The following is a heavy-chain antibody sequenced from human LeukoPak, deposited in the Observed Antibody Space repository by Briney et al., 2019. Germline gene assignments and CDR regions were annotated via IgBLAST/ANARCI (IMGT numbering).Heavy chain of an antibody. CDR2: IYPGDSDT. CDR3: ARGDYDGYNGRVFDY. Sequence: GESLKISCKGSGYSFTSYWIGWVRQMPGKGLELMGIIYPGDSDTRYSPSFQGQVTISADKSINTAYLQWSSLKASDTAMYYCARGDYDGYNGRVFDYWGQGTLVTVSS. V-gene: IGHV5-51*01. D-gene: IGHD5-24*01. J-gene: IGHJ4*02. CDR1: GYSFTSYW.